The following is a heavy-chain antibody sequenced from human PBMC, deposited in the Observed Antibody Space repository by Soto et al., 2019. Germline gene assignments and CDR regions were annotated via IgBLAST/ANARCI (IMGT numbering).Heavy chain of an antibody. D-gene: IGHD3-16*01. CDR3: ARDSNSHSLWDSNYYYYYMDV. CDR2: IWYDGSNK. J-gene: IGHJ6*03. V-gene: IGHV3-33*08. CDR1: GFTFSSYG. Sequence: GGSLRLSCAASGFTFSSYGMHWVCQAPGKGLEWVAVIWYDGSNKYYADSVKGRFTISRDNSKNTLYLQMNSLRAEDTAVYYCARDSNSHSLWDSNYYYYYMDVWGKGTTVTVSS.